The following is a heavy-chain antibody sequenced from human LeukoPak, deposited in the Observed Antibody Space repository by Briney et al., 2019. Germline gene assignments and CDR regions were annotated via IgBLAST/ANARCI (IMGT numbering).Heavy chain of an antibody. CDR2: INDSGSP. J-gene: IGHJ6*03. V-gene: IGHV4-34*01. CDR3: ARGATRRSSGEAYYYYMDV. Sequence: SETLSLTCAVYGGSSRGYYWNWLWIRQSPGKGLEWIGEINDSGSPNYNPSLKSRVTISENKSLNQFSLRLSSVTAADTAVYFCARGATRRSSGEAYYYYMDVGDKGPTVTVSS. CDR1: GGSSRGYY.